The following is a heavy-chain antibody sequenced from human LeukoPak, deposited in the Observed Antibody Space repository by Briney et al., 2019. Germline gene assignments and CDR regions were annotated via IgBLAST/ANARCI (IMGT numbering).Heavy chain of an antibody. D-gene: IGHD3-22*01. CDR2: FYYSGST. J-gene: IGHJ4*02. Sequence: PSETLSLTCTLSGYSINSGFYWGWIRPTPGKGLEWIGYFYYSGSTNYNPSLKSRVTISPDTSKNQFSLKLSSVTAANTAVYYCARHSSGYYYLSQFDYWGQGTLVTVSS. CDR1: GYSINSGFY. V-gene: IGHV4-61*01. CDR3: ARHSSGYYYLSQFDY.